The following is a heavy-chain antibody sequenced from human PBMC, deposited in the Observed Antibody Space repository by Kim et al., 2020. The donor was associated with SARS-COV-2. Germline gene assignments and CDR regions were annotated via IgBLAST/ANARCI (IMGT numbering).Heavy chain of an antibody. Sequence: SRVTISVDTSKNQFSLKLSSVTAADTAVYYCARASGSGSYYGYYYYYMDVWGKGTTVTVSS. V-gene: IGHV4-34*01. D-gene: IGHD3-10*01. CDR3: ARASGSGSYYGYYYYYMDV. J-gene: IGHJ6*03.